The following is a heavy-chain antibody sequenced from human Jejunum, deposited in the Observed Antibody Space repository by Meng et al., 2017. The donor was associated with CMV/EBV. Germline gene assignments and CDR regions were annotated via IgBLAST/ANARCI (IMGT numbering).Heavy chain of an antibody. CDR3: ARGYYEVDY. J-gene: IGHJ4*02. D-gene: IGHD3-3*01. V-gene: IGHV4-34*01. CDR1: GGSFSGYY. Sequence: LPCAVYGGSFSGYYWRWIRQPPGKRLEWIGEIHDIGSTNYNPSLKSRVSLSVDTSKNQFSLKVNAVTAADTAVYYCARGYYEVDYWGQGALVTVSS. CDR2: IHDIGST.